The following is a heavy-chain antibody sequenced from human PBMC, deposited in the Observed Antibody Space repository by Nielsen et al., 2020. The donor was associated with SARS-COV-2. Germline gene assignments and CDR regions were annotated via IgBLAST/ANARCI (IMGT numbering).Heavy chain of an antibody. CDR2: INPSGGST. CDR3: ARVGKGYYYYYGMDV. CDR1: GYTFTSYY. Sequence: ASVKVSCKASGYTFTSYYMHWVRQAPGQGLEWMGIINPSGGSTSYAQKLQGRVTMTTDTSTSTAYMELRSLRSDDTAVYYCARVGKGYYYYYGMDVWGQGTTVTVSS. V-gene: IGHV1-46*01. J-gene: IGHJ6*02.